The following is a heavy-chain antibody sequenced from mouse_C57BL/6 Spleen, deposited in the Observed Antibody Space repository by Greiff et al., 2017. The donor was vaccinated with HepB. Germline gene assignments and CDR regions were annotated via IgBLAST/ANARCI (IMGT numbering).Heavy chain of an antibody. D-gene: IGHD2-5*01. Sequence: QVQLQQPGAELVRPGTSVKLSCKASGYTFTSYWMHWVKQRPGQGLEWIGVIDPSDSYTNYNQKFKGKATLTVDTSSSTAYMQLSSLTSEDSAVYYCARRAYYSNYAMDYWGQGTSVTVSS. CDR2: IDPSDSYT. CDR1: GYTFTSYW. V-gene: IGHV1-59*01. J-gene: IGHJ4*01. CDR3: ARRAYYSNYAMDY.